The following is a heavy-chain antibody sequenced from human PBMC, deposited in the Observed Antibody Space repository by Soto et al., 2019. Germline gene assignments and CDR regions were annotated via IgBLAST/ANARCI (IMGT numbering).Heavy chain of an antibody. D-gene: IGHD2-15*01. CDR1: GFTVSSKY. Sequence: EVQLVESGGDLVQPGGSLRLSCAASGFTVSSKYMSWVRQAPGKGLEWVAVIQRGGSIYYADSVKGRFAISRDSSKNTLYLEMNRLRVEDTAVYYCARDNVHYSGGICYGVPMDVWGKRNTVTVSS. CDR3: ARDNVHYSGGICYGVPMDV. J-gene: IGHJ6*03. V-gene: IGHV3-66*01. CDR2: IQRGGSI.